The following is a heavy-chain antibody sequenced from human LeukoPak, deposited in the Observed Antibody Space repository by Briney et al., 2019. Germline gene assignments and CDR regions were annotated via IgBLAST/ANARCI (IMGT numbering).Heavy chain of an antibody. CDR2: IHASGTT. D-gene: IGHD2-21*02. V-gene: IGHV4-4*07. Sequence: SETLSLTCSVSGDSISTSFWSWVRQPAGKSLEWIGRIHASGTTRYNPSLNSRVTMSVDTSNNQLFLKLNSVTAADTAVYYCARAYCGGDCTPGGAFDVWGQGTMVTVSS. CDR3: ARAYCGGDCTPGGAFDV. J-gene: IGHJ3*01. CDR1: GDSISTSF.